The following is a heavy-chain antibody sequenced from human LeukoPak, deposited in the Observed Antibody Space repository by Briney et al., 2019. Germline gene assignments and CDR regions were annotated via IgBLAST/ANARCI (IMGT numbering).Heavy chain of an antibody. Sequence: GGSLRLSCAASGFTFSSYSMNWVRQAPGKGLEWVSSISSSSSYIYYADSVKGRFTISRDNAKNSLYLQMNSLRAEDTAVYYCARTITGSYYYYYMDAWGKGTTVTVSS. J-gene: IGHJ6*03. CDR2: ISSSSSYI. CDR3: ARTITGSYYYYYMDA. CDR1: GFTFSSYS. D-gene: IGHD5-24*01. V-gene: IGHV3-21*01.